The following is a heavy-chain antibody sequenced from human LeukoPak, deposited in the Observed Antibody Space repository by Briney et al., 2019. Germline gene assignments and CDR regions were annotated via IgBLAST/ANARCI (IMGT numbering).Heavy chain of an antibody. J-gene: IGHJ4*02. CDR2: IRYDGSNK. Sequence: VGSLRLSCAASGFTFSSYGMHWVRQAPGKGLEWVAFIRYDGSNKYYADSVKGRFTISRDNSKNTLYLQMNSLRAEDTAVYYCAKDERITIFGVEYYFDYWGQGTLVTVSS. V-gene: IGHV3-30*02. CDR1: GFTFSSYG. D-gene: IGHD3-3*01. CDR3: AKDERITIFGVEYYFDY.